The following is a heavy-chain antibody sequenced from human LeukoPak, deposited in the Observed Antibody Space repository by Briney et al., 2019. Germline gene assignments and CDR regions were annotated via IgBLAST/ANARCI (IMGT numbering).Heavy chain of an antibody. Sequence: ASVKLSCKASDYTFTIHGINWVRHAPAPGREWMGGITPILGTAIYAQKYQRRVTITADQSTSTAYMELSSLRSEDTAVYYCAFAITICGGAHQYNCFDPWGQGTLVTVSS. J-gene: IGHJ5*02. D-gene: IGHD3-3*01. CDR3: AFAITICGGAHQYNCFDP. CDR2: ITPILGTA. V-gene: IGHV1-69*13. CDR1: DYTFTIHG.